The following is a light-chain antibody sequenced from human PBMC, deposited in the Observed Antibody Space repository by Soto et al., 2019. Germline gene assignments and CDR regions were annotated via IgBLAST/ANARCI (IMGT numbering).Light chain of an antibody. CDR3: QQRYNDLRT. Sequence: DIQMTQSPTSLSASVGDTVTITCRASQNIVIYLNWYQQKPDRAPRLLIYAASNLQSGVPSRFSGSGSGTDFSLTISSLQPEDFAVYYCQQRYNDLRTFGPGTNVDIK. CDR1: QNIVIY. V-gene: IGKV1-39*01. CDR2: AAS. J-gene: IGKJ3*01.